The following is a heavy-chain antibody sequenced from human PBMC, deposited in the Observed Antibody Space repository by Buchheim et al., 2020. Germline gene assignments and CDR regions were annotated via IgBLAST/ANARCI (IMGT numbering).Heavy chain of an antibody. J-gene: IGHJ6*02. CDR1: GFTFSSYW. D-gene: IGHD2/OR15-2a*01. CDR2: IKQDGSEK. Sequence: EVQLVESGGGLVQPGGSLRLSCAASGFTFSSYWMSWVRQAPGKGLEGVANIKQDGSEKYYVDSVKGRFTISRDNAKNSLYLQMNSLRAEDTAVYYCASQALSFYYYYYGMDVWGQGT. CDR3: ASQALSFYYYYYGMDV. V-gene: IGHV3-7*01.